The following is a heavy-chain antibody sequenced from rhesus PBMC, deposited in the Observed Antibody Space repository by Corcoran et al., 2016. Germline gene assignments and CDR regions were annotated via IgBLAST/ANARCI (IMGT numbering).Heavy chain of an antibody. CDR2: INSCGDST. D-gene: IGHD3-34*01. V-gene: IGHV3S42*01. Sequence: EVKMVESGGGLAKPGGSLRLSCAASGFTFRRYWMSWVRQTPGEGLVWISAINSCGDSTFYLDSVKGRFTISRDNSKNTLSLQMNSLRAEDTAVYYCAGYSLDVWGRGVLVTVSS. J-gene: IGHJ5-2*02. CDR1: GFTFRRYW. CDR3: AGYSLDV.